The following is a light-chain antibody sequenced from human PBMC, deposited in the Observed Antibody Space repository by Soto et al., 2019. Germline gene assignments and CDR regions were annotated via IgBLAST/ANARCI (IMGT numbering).Light chain of an antibody. CDR3: QQYGSSPET. CDR2: GAS. V-gene: IGKV3-20*01. Sequence: EIVMTQSPATLSVSPGERATLSCRASQSVGTNLVWYQHKPGQAPRLLIYGASSRATGIPDRFSGSGSGTDFTLTISRLEPEDFAVYYCQQYGSSPETFGQGTKVEIK. CDR1: QSVGTN. J-gene: IGKJ1*01.